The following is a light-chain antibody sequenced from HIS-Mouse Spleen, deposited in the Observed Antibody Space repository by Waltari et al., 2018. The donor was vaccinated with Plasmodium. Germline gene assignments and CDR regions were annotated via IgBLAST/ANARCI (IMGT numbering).Light chain of an antibody. CDR3: QQLNSYPR. CDR1: QGISSY. V-gene: IGKV1-9*01. CDR2: AAS. J-gene: IGKJ3*01. Sequence: DIQLTQSPSFLSASVGDRVTITCRASQGISSYLAWYQQKPGEAPKLLIYAASTLQSGVPSRFSGSGSGTEFTLTISSLQPEDFATYYCQQLNSYPRFGPGTKVDIK.